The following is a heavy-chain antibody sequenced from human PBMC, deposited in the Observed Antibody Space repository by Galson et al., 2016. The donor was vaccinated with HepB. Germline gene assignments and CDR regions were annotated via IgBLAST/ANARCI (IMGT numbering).Heavy chain of an antibody. Sequence: SLRLSCAVSGFTVSNNYMSWVRQPPGKGLEWVSFISSSSSYIYYADSVKGRFTISRDNAKNSVYLQMNSLRAEDTAVYYCARFLDNPERMSSSWYVAFSIWGQGTLVTVSS. J-gene: IGHJ4*02. CDR3: ARFLDNPERMSSSWYVAFSI. CDR2: ISSSSSYI. V-gene: IGHV3-21*01. D-gene: IGHD6-13*01. CDR1: GFTVSNNY.